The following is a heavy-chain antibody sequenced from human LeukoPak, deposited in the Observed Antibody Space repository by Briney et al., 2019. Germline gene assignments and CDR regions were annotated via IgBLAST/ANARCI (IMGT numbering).Heavy chain of an antibody. CDR2: ISSSSSTI. Sequence: GGSLRLSCAASGFTFSSYSMSWVRQAPGKGLEWISYISSSSSTIYYADSVKGRFTISRDNAKNSLYLQMNSLRAEDTAVYYCAELGITMIGGVWGKGTTVTISS. D-gene: IGHD3-10*02. CDR3: AELGITMIGGV. V-gene: IGHV3-48*04. J-gene: IGHJ6*04. CDR1: GFTFSSYS.